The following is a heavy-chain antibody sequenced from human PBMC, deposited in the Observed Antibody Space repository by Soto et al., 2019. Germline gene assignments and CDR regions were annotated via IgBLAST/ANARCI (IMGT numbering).Heavy chain of an antibody. V-gene: IGHV1-69*12. CDR3: AGDRPRVVVVVAATPVYYYGMDV. D-gene: IGHD2-15*01. CDR2: VIPIFGTA. Sequence: QVQLVQSGAEVKKPGSSVKVSCKASGGTFSSYAISWVRQAPGQGLEWMGGVIPIFGTANYAQKFQGRVTITAEEPTSTDYMELSSLRSEDTAVYYCAGDRPRVVVVVAATPVYYYGMDVWGQGTTVTVSS. CDR1: GGTFSSYA. J-gene: IGHJ6*02.